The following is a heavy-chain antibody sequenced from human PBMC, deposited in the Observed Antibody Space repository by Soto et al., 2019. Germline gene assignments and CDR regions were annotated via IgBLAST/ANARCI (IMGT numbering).Heavy chain of an antibody. Sequence: ASVKVSCKASGYTFTSYGISWVRQAPGQGLEWMGWISAYNGNTNYAQKLQGRVTMTTDTSTSTAYMELRSLRSDDTAVYYCARDRDLRYFDWFVYYFDYWGQGTLVTVSS. CDR3: ARDRDLRYFDWFVYYFDY. J-gene: IGHJ4*02. CDR1: GYTFTSYG. CDR2: ISAYNGNT. V-gene: IGHV1-18*01. D-gene: IGHD3-9*01.